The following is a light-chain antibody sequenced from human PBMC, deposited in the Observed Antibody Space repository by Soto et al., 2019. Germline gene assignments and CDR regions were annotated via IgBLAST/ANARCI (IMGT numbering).Light chain of an antibody. CDR2: GYN. V-gene: IGLV1-40*01. Sequence: QSVLTQTPSVSGAPGQRVTISCTGSNSNIGAGYDVQWYQQLPGTAPELLIYGYNDRPSGVPDRFSVSRSGTSASLSITGLQAEDEADYYCQSYDSSLSGFYVFGTGTKVTVL. CDR1: NSNIGAGYD. CDR3: QSYDSSLSGFYV. J-gene: IGLJ1*01.